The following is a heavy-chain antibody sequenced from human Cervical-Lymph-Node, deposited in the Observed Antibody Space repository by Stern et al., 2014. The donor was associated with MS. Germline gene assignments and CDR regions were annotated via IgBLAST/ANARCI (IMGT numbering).Heavy chain of an antibody. CDR3: ARGGRYYSIDY. J-gene: IGHJ4*02. CDR2: IWYDGSKT. CDR1: GFTFSSFG. D-gene: IGHD3-10*01. Sequence: QVQLVQSGGGGVQPGRSLRLSCVASGFTFSSFGMHWVRQAPGKGLEWVSVIWYDGSKTYYVDSVKGRFIISRDNSNNTLYLQMNNLRAEDTAVYYCARGGRYYSIDYWGQGALVTVSS. V-gene: IGHV3-33*01.